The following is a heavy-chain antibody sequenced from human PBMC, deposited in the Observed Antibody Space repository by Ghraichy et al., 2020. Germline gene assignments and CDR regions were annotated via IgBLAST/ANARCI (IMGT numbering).Heavy chain of an antibody. J-gene: IGHJ6*02. CDR3: ARFCTNGVCKVGYYYGMDV. D-gene: IGHD2-8*01. CDR1: GGSFSGYY. Sequence: SETRSLTCAVYGGSFSGYYWSWIRQPPGKGLEWIGEINHSGSTNYNPSLKSRVTISVDTSKNQFSLKLSSVTAADTAVYYCARFCTNGVCKVGYYYGMDVWGQGTTVTVSS. CDR2: INHSGST. V-gene: IGHV4-34*01.